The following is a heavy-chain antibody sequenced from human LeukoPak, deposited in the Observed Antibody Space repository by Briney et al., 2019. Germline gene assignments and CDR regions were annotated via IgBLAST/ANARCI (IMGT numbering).Heavy chain of an antibody. J-gene: IGHJ4*02. Sequence: PSETLSLTCTVSGGSISSYYWSWIRQPAGKGLEWIGRIYTSGSTNYNPSLKSRVTMSVDTSKNQFSLKLSSVTAADTAVYYCARAGYSSGWYPLDYWGQGTLVTVSS. CDR1: GGSISSYY. V-gene: IGHV4-4*07. CDR2: IYTSGST. D-gene: IGHD6-19*01. CDR3: ARAGYSSGWYPLDY.